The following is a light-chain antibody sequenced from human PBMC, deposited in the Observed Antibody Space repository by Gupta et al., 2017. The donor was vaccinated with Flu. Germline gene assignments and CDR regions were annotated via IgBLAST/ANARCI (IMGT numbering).Light chain of an antibody. CDR1: QSITSY. J-gene: IGKJ4*01. CDR2: ATS. CDR3: QQSDSLPLT. V-gene: IGKV1-39*01. Sequence: PSSLSASVGDRVTITCRASQSITSYLNWYQQKPGKAPNLLIYATSTLQSGVPSRFSGSGSGTDFTLTISRLQPEDFATYYCQQSDSLPLTFGGGTKVEI.